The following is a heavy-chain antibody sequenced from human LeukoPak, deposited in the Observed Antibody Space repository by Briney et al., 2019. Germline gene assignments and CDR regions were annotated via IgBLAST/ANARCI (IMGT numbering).Heavy chain of an antibody. Sequence: ASVKVSCKASGYTFTGYYMHWVRQAPGQGLEWMGIINPSGGSTSYAQKFQGRVTMTRDMSTSTVYMELSSLRSEDTAVYYCARGASSGWTNPYYYYYMDVWGKGTTVTVSS. J-gene: IGHJ6*03. CDR1: GYTFTGYY. CDR3: ARGASSGWTNPYYYYYMDV. D-gene: IGHD6-19*01. CDR2: INPSGGST. V-gene: IGHV1-46*01.